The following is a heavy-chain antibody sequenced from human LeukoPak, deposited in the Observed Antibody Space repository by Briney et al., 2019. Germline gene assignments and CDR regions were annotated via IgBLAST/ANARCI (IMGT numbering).Heavy chain of an antibody. D-gene: IGHD4-11*01. CDR1: GYTFTSYY. CDR3: ARLQSGRNYYYYMDV. J-gene: IGHJ6*03. CDR2: IIPIFGTA. Sequence: GASVKVSCKASGYTFTSYYMHWVRQAPGQGLEWMGGIIPIFGTANYAQKFQGRVTITADKSTSTAYMELSSLRSEDTAVYYCARLQSGRNYYYYMDVWGKGTTVTVSS. V-gene: IGHV1-69*06.